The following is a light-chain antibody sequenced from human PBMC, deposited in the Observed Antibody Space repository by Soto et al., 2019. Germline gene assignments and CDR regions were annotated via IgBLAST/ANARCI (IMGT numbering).Light chain of an antibody. CDR2: KAS. CDR3: QQYDNLPLT. J-gene: IGKJ4*01. CDR1: QAISSW. Sequence: DIQMTQSPSTLSGSVGDRVTITCRASQAISSWLAWYQQKPGKAPRLLIYKASNLESGVPSRFSGSGSGTEFTLTISSLQPDDFATYYCQQYDNLPLTFGGGTKVDIK. V-gene: IGKV1-5*03.